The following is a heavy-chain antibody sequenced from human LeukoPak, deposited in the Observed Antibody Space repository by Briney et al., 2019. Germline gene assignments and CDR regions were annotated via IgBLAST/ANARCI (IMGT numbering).Heavy chain of an antibody. D-gene: IGHD3-10*01. Sequence: GGSLRLSCAASGFTFSNAWMTWVRQVPGKGLEWVGLIRVKREGGATDYAAPVKGRFSISRGDSKNILYLEMNSLKTEHTALYYCTTDWGSGTYSKRAFDIWGQGTMVTVSS. V-gene: IGHV3-15*01. CDR1: GFTFSNAW. J-gene: IGHJ3*02. CDR2: IRVKREGGAT. CDR3: TTDWGSGTYSKRAFDI.